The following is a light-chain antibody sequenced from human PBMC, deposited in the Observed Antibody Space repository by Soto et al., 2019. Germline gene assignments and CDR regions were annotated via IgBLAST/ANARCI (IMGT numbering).Light chain of an antibody. CDR1: SSNIGAGYD. V-gene: IGLV1-40*01. CDR3: QSYDSSVV. Sequence: QSVLTQPPSVSGAPGQRVTISCTGSSSNIGAGYDVHWYQQLPGTAPKLLIYGNSNRPSGVPDRFSGSKSGTSASLAITGLQADDEADYYCQSYDSSVVFGLGTKLTVL. CDR2: GNS. J-gene: IGLJ2*01.